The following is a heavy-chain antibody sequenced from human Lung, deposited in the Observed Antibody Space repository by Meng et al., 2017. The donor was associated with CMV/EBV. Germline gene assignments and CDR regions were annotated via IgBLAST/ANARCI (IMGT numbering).Heavy chain of an antibody. V-gene: IGHV3-53*01. J-gene: IGHJ6*02. CDR1: DFTVSSNY. Sequence: GGSLRLSCAASDFTVSSNYMSWVRQAPGKGLEWVSLIYSGGTTYYADSVKGRFTISRDNSKNTLYLQMNSQRAEDTAVYYCTRVFGSGSQRYGGYYGMDVWGQGTTVTVSS. CDR2: IYSGGTT. D-gene: IGHD3-10*01. CDR3: TRVFGSGSQRYGGYYGMDV.